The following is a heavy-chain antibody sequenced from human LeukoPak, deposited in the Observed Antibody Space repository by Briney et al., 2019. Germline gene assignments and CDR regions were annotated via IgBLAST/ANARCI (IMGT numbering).Heavy chain of an antibody. CDR1: GYIFTGYY. D-gene: IGHD4-17*01. CDR3: ARDYGDFKESWFDP. V-gene: IGHV1-2*02. CDR2: INPNSGGA. Sequence: ASVKVSCKASGYIFTGYYIHWVRHAPGQGLEWMGGINPNSGGANYAQNFQARVTMTRDTSISTAYMGVSGLRSDDTAIYYCARDYGDFKESWFDPWGQGTLVIVSS. J-gene: IGHJ5*02.